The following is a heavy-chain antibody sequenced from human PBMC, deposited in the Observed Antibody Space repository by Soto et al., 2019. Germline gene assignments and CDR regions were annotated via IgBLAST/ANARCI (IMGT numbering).Heavy chain of an antibody. CDR1: GFTFSSYA. V-gene: IGHV3-30-3*01. D-gene: IGHD2-8*01. Sequence: GGSLRLSCAASGFTFSSYAMHWVRQAPGKGLEWVAVISYDGSNKYYADSVKGRFTISRDNSKNTLYLQMNSLRAEDTAVYYCARRSAPIVLTPMGPRDLNWFDPWGQGTLVTVSS. CDR3: ARRSAPIVLTPMGPRDLNWFDP. J-gene: IGHJ5*02. CDR2: ISYDGSNK.